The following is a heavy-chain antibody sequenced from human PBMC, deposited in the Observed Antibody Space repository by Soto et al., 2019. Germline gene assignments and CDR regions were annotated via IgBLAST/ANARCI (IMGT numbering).Heavy chain of an antibody. V-gene: IGHV1-69*06. CDR2: IIPIFGTI. J-gene: IGHJ6*02. Sequence: QVQLVQSGAEVKKPGSAVKVSCKTSGGTFREYAISWVRQAPGQGLEWLGGIIPIFGTINYAQNFQGRVTISADKSTSTAYMELRSLRSGDTAVYYCGRGYCTSTTCEDYYVMDVWGQGTTVTDSS. D-gene: IGHD2-2*01. CDR1: GGTFREYA. CDR3: GRGYCTSTTCEDYYVMDV.